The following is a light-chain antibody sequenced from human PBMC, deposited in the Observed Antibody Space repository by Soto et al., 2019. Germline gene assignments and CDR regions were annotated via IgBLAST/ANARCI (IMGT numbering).Light chain of an antibody. Sequence: QSALTQPRSVSGSPGQSVTISCTGTSSDVGAYNYVSWYQQFPGTAPKLLIYDFARRPSGVPDRFSGSKSGNTASLTISGLQAEDEGDYYCCSYAGTYTWVFGGGTKVTVL. CDR2: DFA. V-gene: IGLV2-11*01. CDR1: SSDVGAYNY. J-gene: IGLJ3*02. CDR3: CSYAGTYTWV.